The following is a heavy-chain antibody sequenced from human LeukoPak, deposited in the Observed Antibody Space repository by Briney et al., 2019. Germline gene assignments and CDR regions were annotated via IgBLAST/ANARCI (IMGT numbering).Heavy chain of an antibody. V-gene: IGHV3-74*01. Sequence: PGGSLRLSCAASGFAFSTYWMYWVRQAPGKGLVWVSRIKPDGSSTSYADSVKGRFTISRDNAKNTLYLQMNSLRAEDTAVYYCARDVEYSSPFDYWGQGTLVTVSS. CDR2: IKPDGSST. CDR1: GFAFSTYW. J-gene: IGHJ4*02. D-gene: IGHD6-6*01. CDR3: ARDVEYSSPFDY.